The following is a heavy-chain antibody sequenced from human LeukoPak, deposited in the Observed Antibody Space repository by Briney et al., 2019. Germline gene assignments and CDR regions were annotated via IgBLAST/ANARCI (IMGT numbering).Heavy chain of an antibody. CDR2: IRYDGSNK. CDR3: AKDLWPGIGDNWFDP. CDR1: GLTFSSYG. D-gene: IGHD6-13*01. V-gene: IGHV3-30*02. Sequence: GGSLRLSCAASGLTFSSYGMHWVRQAPGKGLEWVAFIRYDGSNKYYADSVKGRFTISRDNSKNTLYLQMNSLRAEDTAVYYCAKDLWPGIGDNWFDPWGQGTLVTVSS. J-gene: IGHJ5*02.